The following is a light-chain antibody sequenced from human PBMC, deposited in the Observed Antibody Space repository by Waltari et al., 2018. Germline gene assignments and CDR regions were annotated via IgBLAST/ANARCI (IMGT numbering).Light chain of an antibody. CDR2: VNN. CDR3: QSYDISLSAYV. CDR1: SSNIGAGFD. V-gene: IGLV1-40*01. J-gene: IGLJ3*02. Sequence: QSVLTQPPSLSGAPGQRVTISCAGNSSNIGAGFDVHWYQQFPGSAPRSLSSVNNNRPSGVPDRFSASKSGTSASLAVSGLQAQDEADYYCQSYDISLSAYVFGGGTKLTVL.